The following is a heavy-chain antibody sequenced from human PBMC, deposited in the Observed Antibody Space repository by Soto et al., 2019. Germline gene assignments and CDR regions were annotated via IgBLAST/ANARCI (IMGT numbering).Heavy chain of an antibody. CDR3: ATVTIFGVVIDRSDY. CDR2: IYYSGST. Sequence: QLQLQESGPGLVKPSETLSLTCTVSGGSISSSSYYWGWIRQPPGKGLEWIGSIYYSGSTYYNPSLKSRVAISVDTSKNHFSLKLGSVTAADTAVYYCATVTIFGVVIDRSDYWGQGTLVTVSS. CDR1: GGSISSSSYY. D-gene: IGHD3-3*01. V-gene: IGHV4-39*02. J-gene: IGHJ4*02.